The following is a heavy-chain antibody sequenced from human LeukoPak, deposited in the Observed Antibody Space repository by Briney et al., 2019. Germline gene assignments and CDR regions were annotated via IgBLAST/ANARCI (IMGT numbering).Heavy chain of an antibody. J-gene: IGHJ3*02. D-gene: IGHD6-6*01. Sequence: GGSLRLSCAASAFTFSDYYMSWIRQAPGKGLEWVGFIRSKAYGGTTEYAASVKGRFTISRDDSKSIASLQMNSLKIEDTAVYYCTRGISSSSIWGQGTMVTVSS. CDR2: IRSKAYGGTT. V-gene: IGHV3-49*03. CDR1: AFTFSDYY. CDR3: TRGISSSSI.